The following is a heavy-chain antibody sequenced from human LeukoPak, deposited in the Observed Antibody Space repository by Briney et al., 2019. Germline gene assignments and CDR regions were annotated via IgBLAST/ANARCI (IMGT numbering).Heavy chain of an antibody. D-gene: IGHD3-3*01. CDR3: TTDRWPYDFWSALDAFDI. Sequence: GGSLRLSCAASGFTFSNAWMSWVRQAPGKGLEWVGRIKSKTDGGTTDYAAPVKGRFTISRDDSKNTLYLQMNSLKTEDTAVYYCTTDRWPYDFWSALDAFDIWGQGTMVTVSS. J-gene: IGHJ3*02. CDR1: GFTFSNAW. V-gene: IGHV3-15*01. CDR2: IKSKTDGGTT.